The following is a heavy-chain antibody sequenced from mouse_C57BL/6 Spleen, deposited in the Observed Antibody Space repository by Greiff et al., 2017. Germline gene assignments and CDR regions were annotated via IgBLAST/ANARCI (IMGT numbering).Heavy chain of an antibody. CDR1: GYTFTSYW. V-gene: IGHV1-5*01. CDR3: TRRGIYDYDGEGTWFAY. CDR2: IYPGNSDP. Sequence: DVQLQESGTVLARPGASVKMSCKTSGYTFTSYWMHWVKQRPGQGLEWIGAIYPGNSDPSYNQKFKGKAQLTAVTSASTAYMELSSLTNQDSAVYYCTRRGIYDYDGEGTWFAYWGQGTLVTVSA. J-gene: IGHJ3*01. D-gene: IGHD2-4*01.